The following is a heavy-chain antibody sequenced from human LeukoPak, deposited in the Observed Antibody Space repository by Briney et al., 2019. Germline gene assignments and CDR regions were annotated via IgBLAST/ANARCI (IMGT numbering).Heavy chain of an antibody. V-gene: IGHV3-21*01. CDR1: GFTFSSYS. CDR2: ISSSSSYI. Sequence: PGGSLRLPCAASGFTFSSYSMNWVRQAPGKGLEWVSSISSSSSYIYYADSVKGRFTISRDNAKNSLYLQMNSLRAEDTAVYYCARDGGDGSSYYYGMDVWGQGTTVTVSS. CDR3: ARDGGDGSSYYYGMDV. D-gene: IGHD5-24*01. J-gene: IGHJ6*02.